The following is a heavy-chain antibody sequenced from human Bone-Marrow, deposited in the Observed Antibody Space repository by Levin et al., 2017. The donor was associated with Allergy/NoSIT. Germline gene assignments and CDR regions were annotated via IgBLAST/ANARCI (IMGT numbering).Heavy chain of an antibody. CDR3: ALDTSSWSDFDY. CDR1: GFTFSTYW. J-gene: IGHJ4*02. V-gene: IGHV3-74*01. CDR2: INSDGSST. Sequence: PGGSLRLSCAASGFTFSTYWMHWVRQAPGKGLVWVSRINSDGSSTSYADSVKGRFTISRDNAKNTLYLQMNSLRAEDTAVYYCALDTSSWSDFDYWGQGTLVTVSS. D-gene: IGHD6-13*01.